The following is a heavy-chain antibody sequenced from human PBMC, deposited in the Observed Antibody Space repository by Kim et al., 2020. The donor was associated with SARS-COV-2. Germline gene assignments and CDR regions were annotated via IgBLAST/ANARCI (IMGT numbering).Heavy chain of an antibody. CDR1: GFTFSSYG. J-gene: IGHJ6*02. CDR3: ARDRGVAIVVVPAAIDDGMDV. D-gene: IGHD2-2*01. Sequence: GGSLRLSCAASGFTFSSYGMHWVRQAPGKGLEWVAVIWYDGSNKYYADSVKGRFTISRDNSKNTLYLQMNSLRAEDTAVYYCARDRGVAIVVVPAAIDDGMDVWGQGTTVTVSS. CDR2: IWYDGSNK. V-gene: IGHV3-33*08.